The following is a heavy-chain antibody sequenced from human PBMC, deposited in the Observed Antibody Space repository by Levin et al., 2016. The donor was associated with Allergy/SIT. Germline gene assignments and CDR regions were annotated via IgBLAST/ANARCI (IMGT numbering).Heavy chain of an antibody. J-gene: IGHJ5*02. V-gene: IGHV1-46*01. CDR3: ARDPGAYPMVRGPNGYFDP. Sequence: ASVKVSCKASGYTFTRQYIHWVRQAPGQGLEWMGMIKPADGSTNYAQNFQDRVTMTRDTSTSTVYMELSSLTSDDTAVYYCARDPGAYPMVRGPNGYFDPWGQGTLVTVSS. D-gene: IGHD3-10*01. CDR1: GYTFTRQY. CDR2: IKPADGST.